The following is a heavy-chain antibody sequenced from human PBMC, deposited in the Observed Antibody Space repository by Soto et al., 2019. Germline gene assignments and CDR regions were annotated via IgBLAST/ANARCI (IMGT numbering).Heavy chain of an antibody. CDR1: GGTFSSYD. V-gene: IGHV1-69*01. Sequence: QVQLVQSGAEVKKPWSSVKVSCKASGGTFSSYDISWVRQAPGQGLEWMGGILPIFGTANYAQKFQGRVTITADESTSTAYMELSSLRSEDTAVYYCARASGIAAAGDYYYGMDVWGQGTTVTVS. J-gene: IGHJ6*02. CDR3: ARASGIAAAGDYYYGMDV. CDR2: ILPIFGTA. D-gene: IGHD6-13*01.